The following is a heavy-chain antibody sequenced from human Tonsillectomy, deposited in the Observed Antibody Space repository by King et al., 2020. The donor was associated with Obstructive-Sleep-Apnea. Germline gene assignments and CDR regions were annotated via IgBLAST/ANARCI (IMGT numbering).Heavy chain of an antibody. CDR2: IIDSAGST. Sequence: VQLVEAGGGLVQPGGSLRLSCAASGFTFRSYGMSWVRQAPGKGLEWVAGIIDSAGSTYYGDSVKGRFTVSRDNSKNRLYLQMNSLRAEDTAVYYCAKEFSSYYYFYGVDVWGQGTTVTVSS. CDR1: GFTFRSYG. V-gene: IGHV3-23*04. CDR3: AKEFSSYYYFYGVDV. J-gene: IGHJ6*02.